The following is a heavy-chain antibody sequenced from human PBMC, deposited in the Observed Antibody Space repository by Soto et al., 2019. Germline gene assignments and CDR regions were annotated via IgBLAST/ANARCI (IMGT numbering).Heavy chain of an antibody. CDR2: IYYSGST. CDR3: ARANRDAFDI. V-gene: IGHV4-59*01. CDR1: GGSISSYY. Sequence: QVQLQESGPGLVKPSETLSLTCTVSGGSISSYYWSWIRQPPGKGLEWIGYIYYSGSTNYNPSLKSRVTISVDTSKNQFSLKLSSVTAADTAVYYCARANRDAFDIWGQGTMATVSS. J-gene: IGHJ3*02.